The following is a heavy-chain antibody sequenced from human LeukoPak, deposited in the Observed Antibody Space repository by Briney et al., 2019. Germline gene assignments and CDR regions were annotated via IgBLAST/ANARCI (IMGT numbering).Heavy chain of an antibody. CDR1: GFTFSSYG. CDR3: ARGIHRRVPKENFEY. V-gene: IGHV3-7*01. CDR2: IKQDGSKK. J-gene: IGHJ4*02. Sequence: GGTLRLSCATSGFTFSSYGMSWVRQAPGKGLEWVANIKQDGSKKSYVDSVKGRFTISRDNAKNSLYLQMNSLRAEDTAVYYCARGIHRRVPKENFEYWGQGTLVTVSS. D-gene: IGHD4/OR15-4a*01.